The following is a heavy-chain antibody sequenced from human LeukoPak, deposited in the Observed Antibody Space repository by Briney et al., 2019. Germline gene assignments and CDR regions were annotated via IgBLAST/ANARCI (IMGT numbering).Heavy chain of an antibody. CDR3: ARGVAGYGPYDY. J-gene: IGHJ4*02. CDR2: MYYSGST. Sequence: SETLSPTCTDSGGSISTYCWSWIRQPPGEGLEWIGYMYYSGSTNYNPSLKSRVTISLDTPKNQFSLRLNSVTAADTAVYYCARGVAGYGPYDYWGQGTLVTVSS. D-gene: IGHD5-12*01. V-gene: IGHV4-59*01. CDR1: GGSISTYC.